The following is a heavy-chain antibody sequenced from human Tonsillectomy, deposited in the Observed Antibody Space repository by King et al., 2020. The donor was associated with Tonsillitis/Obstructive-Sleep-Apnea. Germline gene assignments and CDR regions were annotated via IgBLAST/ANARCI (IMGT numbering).Heavy chain of an antibody. D-gene: IGHD3-22*01. CDR3: AKESDSSGYYPSNYYYMDV. V-gene: IGHV3-23*04. Sequence: VQLVESGGGLVQPGGSLRLSCAASGFTFTSYAMTWVRQAPGKGLDWVSVISGSGGSTYYADSVKGRFTISRDSSKNTLYLQMNSLRAEDTAVYYCAKESDSSGYYPSNYYYMDVWGKGTTVTVSS. CDR1: GFTFTSYA. J-gene: IGHJ6*03. CDR2: ISGSGGST.